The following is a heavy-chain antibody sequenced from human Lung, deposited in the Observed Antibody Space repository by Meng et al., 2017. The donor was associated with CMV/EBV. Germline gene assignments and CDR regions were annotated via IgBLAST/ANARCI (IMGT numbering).Heavy chain of an antibody. CDR1: GYSFTSYW. CDR2: IYPGDSDT. D-gene: IGHD3-16*01. Sequence: PGXXXRLXCKGSGYSFTSYWIDWVRQMPGKGLEWMGIIYPGDSDTRYSPSFQGQVTISADKSISTAYLQWSSLKASDTAMYYCARWGYAGGDAFDIWGQETMVTVSS. V-gene: IGHV5-51*01. CDR3: ARWGYAGGDAFDI. J-gene: IGHJ3*02.